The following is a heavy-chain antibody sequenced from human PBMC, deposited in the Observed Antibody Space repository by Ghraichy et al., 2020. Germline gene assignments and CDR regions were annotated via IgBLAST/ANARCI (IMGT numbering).Heavy chain of an antibody. CDR3: ACSPAHDHNVTPGKIDY. D-gene: IGHD3-10*01. V-gene: IGHV4-39*01. Sequence: SETLSLTCTVSGGSISSSSYYWDWIRQPPGKGLEWIGNIYYRRSTYYSPSLRTRVTISVDTSKNQFSLKLSSTTAADTAVYYCACSPAHDHNVTPGKIDYWGQGTVVTVSS. CDR2: IYYRRST. CDR1: GGSISSSSYY. J-gene: IGHJ4*02.